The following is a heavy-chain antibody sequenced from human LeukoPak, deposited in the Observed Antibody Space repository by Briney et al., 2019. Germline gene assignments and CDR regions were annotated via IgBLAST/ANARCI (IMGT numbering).Heavy chain of an antibody. D-gene: IGHD3-22*01. CDR2: ISGSGGST. CDR3: ARGGRGSAAVVAPRSFDI. CDR1: GFTFSSYA. J-gene: IGHJ3*02. Sequence: GGSLRLSCAASGFTFSSYAMSWVRQAPGKGLEWVSAISGSGGSTYYADSVKGRFTISRDNSKNTLYLQMNSLRAEDTALYYCARGGRGSAAVVAPRSFDIWGQGTMVTVSS. V-gene: IGHV3-23*01.